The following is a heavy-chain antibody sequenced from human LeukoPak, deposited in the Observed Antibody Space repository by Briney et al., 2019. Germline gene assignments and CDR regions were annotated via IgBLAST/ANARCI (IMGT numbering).Heavy chain of an antibody. D-gene: IGHD1-1*01. Sequence: SETLSLTCTVSGGSISSYYWNWVRQPPGKGLEWIGYIHYTGKNYYNPSLKSRITMSVDTSKSQFSLKLSSVTTADTAVYYCAKWHERLLAFDSWGQGALVTVSS. CDR3: AKWHERLLAFDS. J-gene: IGHJ4*02. CDR1: GGSISSYY. CDR2: IHYTGKN. V-gene: IGHV4-59*01.